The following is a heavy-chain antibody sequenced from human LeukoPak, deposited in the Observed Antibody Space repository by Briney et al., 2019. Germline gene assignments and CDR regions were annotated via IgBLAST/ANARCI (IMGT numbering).Heavy chain of an antibody. Sequence: GGSLRLSCVASGFTFNQYSMNWVRQAPGKGLEWVSSIGKTSNYIYYADSVKGRFTISRDNAKNTLYLQMNSLRAEDTAVYYCVSRYIDWFVPAGVWGQGTTVTVSS. CDR3: VSRYIDWFVPAGV. V-gene: IGHV3-21*06. D-gene: IGHD3-9*01. CDR2: IGKTSNYI. CDR1: GFTFNQYS. J-gene: IGHJ6*02.